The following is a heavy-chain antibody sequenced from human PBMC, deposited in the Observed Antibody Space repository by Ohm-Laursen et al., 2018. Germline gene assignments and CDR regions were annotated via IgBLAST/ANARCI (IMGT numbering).Heavy chain of an antibody. V-gene: IGHV3-72*01. J-gene: IGHJ3*01. CDR1: GFTFSTHY. Sequence: SLRLSCAASGFTFSTHYMTWVRQAPGKGLELVARSRDKANSYTTAYVASVKGRFSISRDDSENSLYLQMNSLKTGDTAVYYCARTRNFQPYDVWGQGTMVIVSS. D-gene: IGHD2/OR15-2a*01. CDR3: ARTRNFQPYDV. CDR2: SRDKANSYTT.